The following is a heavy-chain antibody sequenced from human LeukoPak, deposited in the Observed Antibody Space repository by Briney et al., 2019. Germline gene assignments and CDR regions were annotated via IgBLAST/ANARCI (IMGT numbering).Heavy chain of an antibody. D-gene: IGHD6-13*01. CDR1: GDSISSYY. CDR2: IYHSGST. Sequence: SETLSLACTVSGDSISSYYWSWIRQPPGRGLEWIGYIYHSGSTNYNPSLKSRVTISADTSKDQFSLKLASVTAADTAVYYCATGYSSTWYYFDYWGQGTLVTVSS. J-gene: IGHJ4*02. CDR3: ATGYSSTWYYFDY. V-gene: IGHV4-59*01.